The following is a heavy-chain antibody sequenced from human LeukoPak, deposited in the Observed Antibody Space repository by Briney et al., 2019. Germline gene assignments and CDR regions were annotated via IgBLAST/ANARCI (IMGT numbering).Heavy chain of an antibody. J-gene: IGHJ4*02. V-gene: IGHV3-23*01. CDR3: AKDQVVVVALFDY. CDR1: GFTFSSYA. Sequence: QSGGSLRLSCAASGFTFSSYAMSWVRQAPGKGLEWVSAISGSGGSTYYADSVEGRFTISRDNSKNTLYLQMNSLRAEDTAAYYCAKDQVVVVALFDYWGQGTLVTVSS. CDR2: ISGSGGST. D-gene: IGHD2-15*01.